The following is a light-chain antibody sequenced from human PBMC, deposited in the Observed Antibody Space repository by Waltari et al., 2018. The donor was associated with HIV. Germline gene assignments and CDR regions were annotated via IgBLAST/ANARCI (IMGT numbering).Light chain of an antibody. CDR2: GAN. CDR1: LRAILVSSSLS. J-gene: IGLJ2*01. Sequence: QSVLTQPAPVSGSPGQSITLSCPRPLRAILVSSSLSVSWYQHHPGKVPKLLIYGANARPSGVSSRFSGSKSGNTASLTISGLQPEDEAYYYCSSYETGLSVVFGGGTKVTV. CDR3: SSYETGLSVV. V-gene: IGLV2-14*03.